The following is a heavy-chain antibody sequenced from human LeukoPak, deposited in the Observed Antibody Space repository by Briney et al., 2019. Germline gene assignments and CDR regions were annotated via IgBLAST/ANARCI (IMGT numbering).Heavy chain of an antibody. J-gene: IGHJ6*02. CDR3: AREDGIAVAGTPLYGMDV. CDR2: INPSGGST. D-gene: IGHD6-19*01. V-gene: IGHV1-46*01. Sequence: PWASVEVSCKASGYTFTSYYMHWVRQAPGQGLEWMGIINPSGGSTSYAQKFQGRVTMTRDTSTSTVYMELSSLRSEDTAVYYCAREDGIAVAGTPLYGMDVWGQGTTVTVSS. CDR1: GYTFTSYY.